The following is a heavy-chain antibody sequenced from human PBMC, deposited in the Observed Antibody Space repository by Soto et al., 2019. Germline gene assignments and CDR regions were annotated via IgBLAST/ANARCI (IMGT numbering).Heavy chain of an antibody. CDR2: ISAYNGNT. Sequence: SVKFSCKASGYTLTSYCISWVRQAPGQGLEWMGWISAYNGNTNYAQKLQGRVTMTTDTSTSTAYMELRSLRSDDTAVYYCARETYYYDSSGYYLYYFDYWGQGTLVTVSS. CDR1: GYTLTSYC. J-gene: IGHJ4*02. V-gene: IGHV1-18*01. CDR3: ARETYYYDSSGYYLYYFDY. D-gene: IGHD3-22*01.